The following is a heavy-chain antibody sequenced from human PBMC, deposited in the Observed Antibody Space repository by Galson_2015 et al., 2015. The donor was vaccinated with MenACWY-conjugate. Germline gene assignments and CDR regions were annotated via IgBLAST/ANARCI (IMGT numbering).Heavy chain of an antibody. Sequence: SLRLSCAASGFNFGRYWMSWVRQAPGKGLEWVAITKQDGSENYYVDSVKGRFTISRDNAKNSLYLQMSSLRAEDTAVYYCARAVYFEDWGQGTLVTVSS. V-gene: IGHV3-7*03. J-gene: IGHJ4*02. CDR2: TKQDGSEN. CDR3: ARAVYFED. CDR1: GFNFGRYW.